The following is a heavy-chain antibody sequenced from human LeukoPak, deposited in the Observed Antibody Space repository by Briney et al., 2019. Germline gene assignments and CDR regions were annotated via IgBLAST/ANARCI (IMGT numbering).Heavy chain of an antibody. CDR1: GYTFTSYD. D-gene: IGHD3-10*01. CDR2: MNPNSGNT. V-gene: IGHV1-8*03. Sequence: ASVKVSCKASGYTFTSYDINWVGQATGQGREWMGWMNPNSGNTGYAQKFQGRVTITTNTSIRTAYIDLSSLRCRGPAGLFCPRGGDYYGSESYYSGLDYWGQGTLVTVSS. CDR3: PRGGDYYGSESYYSGLDY. J-gene: IGHJ4*02.